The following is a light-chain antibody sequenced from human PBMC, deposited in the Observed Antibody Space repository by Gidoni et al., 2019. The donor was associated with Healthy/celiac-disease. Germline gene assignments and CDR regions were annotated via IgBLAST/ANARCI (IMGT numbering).Light chain of an antibody. CDR2: DAS. V-gene: IGKV3-15*01. J-gene: IGKJ4*01. Sequence: VMTQSPATLSVSPGERATLSCRASESVTSNLAWYQQKPGQAPRLLIYDASTRATGVPARFSGSGSGTEFTLTISSLQSEDFAVYYCQQYNNWLTFGGGTKVEIK. CDR3: QQYNNWLT. CDR1: ESVTSN.